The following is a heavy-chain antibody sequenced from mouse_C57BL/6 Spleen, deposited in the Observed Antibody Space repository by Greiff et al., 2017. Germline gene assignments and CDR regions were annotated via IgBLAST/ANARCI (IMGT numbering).Heavy chain of an antibody. D-gene: IGHD2-3*01. V-gene: IGHV5-17*01. J-gene: IGHJ4*01. CDR2: ISSGSSTI. CDR3: ARDGGTSPYAMDY. CDR1: GFTFSDYG. Sequence: EVHLVESGGGLVKPGGSLKLSCAASGFTFSDYGMHWVRQAPEKGLEWVAYISSGSSTIYYADTVKGRFTISRDNAKNTLFLQMTSLRSEDTAMYYCARDGGTSPYAMDYWGQGTSVTVSS.